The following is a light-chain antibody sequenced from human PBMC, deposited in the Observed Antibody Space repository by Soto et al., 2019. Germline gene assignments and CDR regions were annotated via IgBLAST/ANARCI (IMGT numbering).Light chain of an antibody. Sequence: ESVLTQSPGTLSVXPXXXXSXXXTASQSVSSSYLAWYQQKPGQAPRLLIYGASSRATGIPDRFSGSGSGTDFTLTISRLEPEDFAVYYCQQYGSSPLTFGGGTKVDI. V-gene: IGKV3-20*01. J-gene: IGKJ4*01. CDR1: QSVSSSY. CDR2: GAS. CDR3: QQYGSSPLT.